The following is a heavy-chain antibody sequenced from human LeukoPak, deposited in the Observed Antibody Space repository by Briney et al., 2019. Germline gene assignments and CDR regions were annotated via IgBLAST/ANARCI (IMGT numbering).Heavy chain of an antibody. J-gene: IGHJ4*02. CDR1: GGSINSYY. CDR2: IYYSGST. Sequence: SETLSLTCTVPGGSINSYYWSWIRQPPGKGLEWVGYIYYSGSTNYKPSLKRRVTISVDTSKNQFSLKVSSVTAADTAVYYCASSRSSSGWSLIDYWGQGALVTVSS. CDR3: ASSRSSSGWSLIDY. V-gene: IGHV4-59*01. D-gene: IGHD6-19*01.